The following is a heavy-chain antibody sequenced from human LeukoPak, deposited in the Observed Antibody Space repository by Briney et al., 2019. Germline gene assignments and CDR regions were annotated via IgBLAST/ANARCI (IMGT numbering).Heavy chain of an antibody. J-gene: IGHJ3*02. D-gene: IGHD2-15*01. V-gene: IGHV3-30*02. CDR3: AKDRMEDRSVGAFDI. CDR1: GFTFSSYG. Sequence: PGGSLRLSCAASGFTFSSYGMHWVRQAPGKGLEWVAFIRYDGSNKYYADSVKGRFTISRDNSKNTLYLQMNSLRAEDTAVYYCAKDRMEDRSVGAFDIWGQGTMVTVSS. CDR2: IRYDGSNK.